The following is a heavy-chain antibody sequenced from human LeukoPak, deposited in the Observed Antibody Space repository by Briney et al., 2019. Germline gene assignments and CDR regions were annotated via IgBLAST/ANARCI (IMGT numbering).Heavy chain of an antibody. J-gene: IGHJ5*02. V-gene: IGHV1-69*06. CDR2: IIPIFGTA. D-gene: IGHD4-17*01. CDR1: GGTFSSYA. Sequence: ASVKVSCKASGGTFSSYAISWVRQAPGQGLEWMGGIIPIFGTANYAQKFQGRVTITADKSTSTAYMELSSLRSEDTAVYYCARGGDYVYWFDPWGQGTLVTVSS. CDR3: ARGGDYVYWFDP.